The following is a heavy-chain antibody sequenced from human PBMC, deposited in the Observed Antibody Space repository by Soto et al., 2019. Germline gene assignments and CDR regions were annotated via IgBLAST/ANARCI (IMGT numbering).Heavy chain of an antibody. CDR3: AMRIAAPLDRIPYYFDY. CDR2: ISGSGGST. J-gene: IGHJ4*02. Sequence: EVQLLESGGGLVQPGGSLRLSCAASGFTFSSYAMSWVRQAPGKGLEWVSAISGSGGSTYYADSVKGRFTISRDNSKNTLYVQMNSLRAEDTAVYYCAMRIAAPLDRIPYYFDYWGQGTLVTVSS. D-gene: IGHD6-6*01. CDR1: GFTFSSYA. V-gene: IGHV3-23*01.